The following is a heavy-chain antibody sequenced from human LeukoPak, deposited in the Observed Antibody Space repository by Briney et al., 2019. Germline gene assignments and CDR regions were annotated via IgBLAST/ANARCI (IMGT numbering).Heavy chain of an antibody. CDR3: ARSFSSSGYYKPYYFDY. V-gene: IGHV4-39*07. Sequence: SETLSLTCTVSGGSVSSGSYYWSWIRQPPGKGLEWIGEINHSGSTNYNPSLKSRVTISVDTSKNQFSLKLSSVTAADTAVYYCARSFSSSGYYKPYYFDYWGQGTLVTVSS. J-gene: IGHJ4*02. CDR1: GGSVSSGSYY. CDR2: INHSGST. D-gene: IGHD3-22*01.